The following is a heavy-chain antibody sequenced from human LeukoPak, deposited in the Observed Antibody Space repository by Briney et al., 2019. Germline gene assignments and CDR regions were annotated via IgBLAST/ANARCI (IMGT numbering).Heavy chain of an antibody. D-gene: IGHD1-20*01. J-gene: IGHJ4*02. Sequence: GGSLRLSCAASGFAFSSTNAMGWVRQALGKGLEWVSTFSNTADTAFYADSVKGRFTISRDDSKNTLYLQMSGLRAEDTAVYYCARDPVTGFFDYWGQGTLVTVSS. CDR1: GFAFSSTNA. CDR2: FSNTADTA. CDR3: ARDPVTGFFDY. V-gene: IGHV3-23*01.